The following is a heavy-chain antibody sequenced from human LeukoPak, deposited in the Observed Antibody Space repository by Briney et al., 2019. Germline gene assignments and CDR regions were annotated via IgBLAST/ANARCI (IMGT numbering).Heavy chain of an antibody. CDR1: GFTFSSYG. V-gene: IGHV3-7*03. CDR2: IKADGSDK. J-gene: IGHJ5*01. Sequence: GRSLRLSCVASGFTFSSYGMSWVRQAPGKGLEWVANIKADGSDKDYVDSVKGRFSISRDKSKNILYLQMTVLRAEDTAVYYSGRGGNWIDFWGQGTLVTVSS. CDR3: GRGGNWIDF.